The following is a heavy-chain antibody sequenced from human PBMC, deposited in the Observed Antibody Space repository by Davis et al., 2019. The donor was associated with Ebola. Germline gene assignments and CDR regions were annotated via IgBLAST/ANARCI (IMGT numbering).Heavy chain of an antibody. J-gene: IGHJ6*04. CDR1: GFTFSSYS. Sequence: PGGSLRLSCAASGFTFSSYSMNWVRQAPGKGLEWVSSISSSSSSIYYADSVKGRFTISRDNAKNSLYLQMNSLRAEDTAVYYCARDRELGGFCSGGTCFTLESYYYHYGMDVWGKGTTVTVSS. V-gene: IGHV3-21*01. CDR3: ARDRELGGFCSGGTCFTLESYYYHYGMDV. D-gene: IGHD2-15*01. CDR2: ISSSSSSI.